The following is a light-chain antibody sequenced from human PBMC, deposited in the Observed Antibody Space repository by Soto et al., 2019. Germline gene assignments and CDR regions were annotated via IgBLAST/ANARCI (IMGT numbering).Light chain of an antibody. CDR2: EVT. CDR1: SSDVGGYEF. Sequence: QSALTQPPSASGSPGQPVAISCTGTSSDVGGYEFVSWYQQHPGKAPKLIIYEVTKRPSGVPDRFSGSKSGNTASLTVSGLQAEDEADYYCSSYAGSNKVFGGGTKLTVL. CDR3: SSYAGSNKV. V-gene: IGLV2-8*01. J-gene: IGLJ2*01.